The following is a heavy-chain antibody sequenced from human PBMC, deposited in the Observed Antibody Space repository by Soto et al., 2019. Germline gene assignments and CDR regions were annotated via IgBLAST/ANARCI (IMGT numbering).Heavy chain of an antibody. CDR2: IYSGGST. CDR3: ARDSWEGIGWGAWRGGMDV. D-gene: IGHD6-13*01. Sequence: GGSLRLSCAASGFTVSSNYMSWVRQAPVKGLEWVSVIYSGGSTYYADSVKGRFTISRDNSKNTLYLQMNSLRAEDTAVYYCARDSWEGIGWGAWRGGMDVWGQGTTVTVSS. CDR1: GFTVSSNY. V-gene: IGHV3-53*01. J-gene: IGHJ6*02.